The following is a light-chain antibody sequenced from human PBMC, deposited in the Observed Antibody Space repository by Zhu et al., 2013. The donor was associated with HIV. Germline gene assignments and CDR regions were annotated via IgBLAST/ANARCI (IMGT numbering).Light chain of an antibody. J-gene: IGKJ2*03. CDR2: DTS. CDR3: LQRGDWPPRYS. CDR1: RSLGTY. V-gene: IGKV3-11*02. Sequence: EILVTQFPPTLSLSPGEEATFSCTARRSLGTYLAWYQQKSGQPPRLLIYDTSNRATGIPARFSGSGSGSDFTLTISNLEPDDSALYFCLQRGDWPPRYSFGQGTKLEI.